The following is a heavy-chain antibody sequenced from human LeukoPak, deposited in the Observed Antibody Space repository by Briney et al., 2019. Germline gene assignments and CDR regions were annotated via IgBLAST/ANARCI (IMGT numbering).Heavy chain of an antibody. CDR2: ISGSGGST. Sequence: GGSLRLSCAASGFTFSSYAMSWVRQAPGKGLEWVSAISGSGGSTYYADSVKGRFTISRDNSKNTLYVQMNSLRAEDTAVYYCAKGGRAWLVRGFDYWGQGTLVTVPS. D-gene: IGHD3-9*01. CDR1: GFTFSSYA. J-gene: IGHJ4*02. V-gene: IGHV3-23*01. CDR3: AKGGRAWLVRGFDY.